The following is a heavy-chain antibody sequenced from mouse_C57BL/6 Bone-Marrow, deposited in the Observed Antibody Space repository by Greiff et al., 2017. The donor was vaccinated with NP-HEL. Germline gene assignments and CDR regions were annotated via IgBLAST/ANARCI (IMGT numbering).Heavy chain of an antibody. D-gene: IGHD1-1*01. V-gene: IGHV2-2*01. Sequence: VQVVESGPGLVQPSQSLSITCTVSGFSLTSYGVHWVRQSPGKGLEWLGVIWSGGSTDYNAAFISRLSISKDNSKSQVFFKMNSLQADDTAIYYCASYGAFWYFDVWGTGTTVTVSS. CDR1: GFSLTSYG. J-gene: IGHJ1*03. CDR2: IWSGGST. CDR3: ASYGAFWYFDV.